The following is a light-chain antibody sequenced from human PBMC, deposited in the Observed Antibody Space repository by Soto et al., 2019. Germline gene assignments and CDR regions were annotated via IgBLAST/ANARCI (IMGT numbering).Light chain of an antibody. J-gene: IGKJ5*01. Sequence: ENALTKSPGTLSLSPGERATLSCKTSQSRGSNFLAWYQHKRGQAPMLLLYASSNRAAGIPDRFSGSASGTDFTLTINRLQPEDFAVYYCHLYGISPHFGQGTRLEI. CDR2: ASS. V-gene: IGKV3-20*01. CDR3: HLYGISPH. CDR1: QSRGSNF.